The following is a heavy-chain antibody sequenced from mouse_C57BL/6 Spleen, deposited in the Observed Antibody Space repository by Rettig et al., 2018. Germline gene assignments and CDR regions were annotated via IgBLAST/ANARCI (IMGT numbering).Heavy chain of an antibody. D-gene: IGHD4-1*01. Sequence: YTFSSYWMHWVKQRPGQGLEWIGEIDPSDSYTNYNQKFKGKSTLTVDKSSSTAYMQLSSLTSEDSAVYYCARKGTGTIAYWGQGNLVTVSA. J-gene: IGHJ3*01. V-gene: IGHV1-69*01. CDR1: YTFSSYW. CDR2: IDPSDSYT. CDR3: ARKGTGTIAY.